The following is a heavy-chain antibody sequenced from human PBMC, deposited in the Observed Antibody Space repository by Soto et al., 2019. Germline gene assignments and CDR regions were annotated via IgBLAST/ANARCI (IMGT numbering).Heavy chain of an antibody. Sequence: QVQLVESGGGVVQPGRSLRLSCAASGFTFSSYAMHWVRQAPGKGLEWVAVISYDGSNKYYADSVKGRFTISRDNSKNVLYLQMNSRRAEDTAVYYWARAVYTRWRYSSGWHSYYGMDVWGQGPTVTVSS. V-gene: IGHV3-30-3*01. CDR1: GFTFSSYA. CDR2: ISYDGSNK. CDR3: ARAVYTRWRYSSGWHSYYGMDV. D-gene: IGHD6-19*01. J-gene: IGHJ6*02.